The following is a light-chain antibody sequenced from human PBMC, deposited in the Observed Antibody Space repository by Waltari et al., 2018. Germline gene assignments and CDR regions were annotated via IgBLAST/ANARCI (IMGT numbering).Light chain of an antibody. CDR2: SAS. V-gene: IGKV3-15*01. J-gene: IGKJ1*01. CDR3: QQYNDWPPA. Sequence: IVMTQSPATLSVSPGERATLSCSASQSVNRNLAWYQQKPGQAPRLLIYSASSRASGVPARFSGSGSGTDFSLTISSLQSEDFAVYFCQQYNDWPPAFGQGTKLDI. CDR1: QSVNRN.